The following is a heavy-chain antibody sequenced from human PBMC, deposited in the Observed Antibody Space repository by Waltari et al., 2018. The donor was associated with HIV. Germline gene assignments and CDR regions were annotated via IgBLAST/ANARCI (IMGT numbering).Heavy chain of an antibody. D-gene: IGHD2-21*01. Sequence: QVQLQQWGAGLLKPWETLSVTCTVSGGSLGTFYWNWVRHFPGKGLEWIGEINPSGGSTYKPSLKGRVTISRDWSKNLFSLKLTSVTAADTALYYCAGIVHRASYSMDVWGQGTTVTVSS. CDR2: INPSGGS. J-gene: IGHJ6*02. CDR1: GGSLGTFY. CDR3: AGIVHRASYSMDV. V-gene: IGHV4-34*02.